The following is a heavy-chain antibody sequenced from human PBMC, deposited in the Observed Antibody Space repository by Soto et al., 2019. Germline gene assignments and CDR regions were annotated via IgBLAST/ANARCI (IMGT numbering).Heavy chain of an antibody. J-gene: IGHJ3*02. D-gene: IGHD4-17*01. CDR1: GFSFSSYN. CDR3: ATIGDRDGFDI. CDR2: ISTSGSYI. V-gene: IGHV3-21*06. Sequence: EVQLVESGGGLVKPEESLRLSCGASGFSFSSYNMKWVRQAPGKGLEWVSSISTSGSYIFYAGSVRGRFTIFRDDAKNSLHLQMNSLRVEDTAVYYCATIGDRDGFDIWGQGTTVIVSS.